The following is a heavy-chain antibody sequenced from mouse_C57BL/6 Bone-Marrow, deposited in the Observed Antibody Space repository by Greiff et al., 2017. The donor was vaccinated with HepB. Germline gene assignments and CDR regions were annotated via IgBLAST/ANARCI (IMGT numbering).Heavy chain of an antibody. CDR3: ARRLRRGYFDV. Sequence: EVQGVESGGGLVKPGGSLKLSCAASGFTFSDYGMHWVRQAPEKGLEWVAYISSGSSTIYYADTVKGRFTISRDNAKNTLFLQMTSLRSEDTAMYYCARRLRRGYFDVWGTGTTVTVSS. CDR1: GFTFSDYG. CDR2: ISSGSSTI. J-gene: IGHJ1*03. D-gene: IGHD1-2*01. V-gene: IGHV5-17*01.